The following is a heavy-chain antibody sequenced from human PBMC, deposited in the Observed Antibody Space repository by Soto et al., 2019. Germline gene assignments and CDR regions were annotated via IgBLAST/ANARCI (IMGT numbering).Heavy chain of an antibody. V-gene: IGHV3-23*01. CDR1: GVTFSSYA. D-gene: IGHD3-22*01. J-gene: IGHJ3*02. CDR2: ISGSGGST. Sequence: QLGGSLRLSCAASGVTFSSYAMSWVRQAPGKGLEWVSAISGSGGSTYYADSVKGRFTISRDNSKNTLYLQMNSLRAEDTAVYYCAKGYYYDSSGYYSAVDAFDIWGQGTMVTVSS. CDR3: AKGYYYDSSGYYSAVDAFDI.